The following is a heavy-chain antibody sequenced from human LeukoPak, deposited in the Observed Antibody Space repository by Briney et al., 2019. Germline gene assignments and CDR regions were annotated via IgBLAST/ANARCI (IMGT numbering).Heavy chain of an antibody. CDR3: ARAPSASGTRSSTH. J-gene: IGHJ4*02. Sequence: ASVKVSCKASGYTFTGYYMHWVRQAPGQGLEWMGWINPNSGGTNYAQKFQGRVTMTRDTSISTAYMELSRLRSDDTAVYYCARAPSASGTRSSTHWGQGTLVTVSS. D-gene: IGHD5-18*01. V-gene: IGHV1-2*02. CDR1: GYTFTGYY. CDR2: INPNSGGT.